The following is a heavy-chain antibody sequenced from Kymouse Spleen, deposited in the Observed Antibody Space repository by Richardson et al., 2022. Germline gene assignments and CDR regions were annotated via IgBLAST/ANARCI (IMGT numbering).Heavy chain of an antibody. CDR1: GFTFSSYA. Sequence: EVQLVESGGGLVQPGGSLRLSCAASGFTFSSYAMSWVRQAPGKGLEWVSAISGSGGSTYYADSVKGRFTISRDNSKNTLYLQMNSLRAEDTAVYYCAKDYYGSGSYYDYYYYYGMDVWGQGTTVTVSS. J-gene: IGHJ6*02. D-gene: IGHD3-10*01. CDR3: AKDYYGSGSYYDYYYYYGMDV. CDR2: ISGSGGST. V-gene: IGHV3-23*04.